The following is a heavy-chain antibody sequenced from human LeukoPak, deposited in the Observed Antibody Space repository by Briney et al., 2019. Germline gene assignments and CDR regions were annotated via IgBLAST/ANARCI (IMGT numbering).Heavy chain of an antibody. CDR2: INPNSGGT. D-gene: IGHD6-13*01. J-gene: IGHJ4*02. Sequence: ASVKVSCKASGYTFTGYYMHWVRQAPGQGLEWMGWINPNSGGTNYAQEFQGRVTMTRDTSISTACMELSRLRSDDTAVYYCAREVGIAAALYWGQGTLVTVSS. CDR3: AREVGIAAALY. V-gene: IGHV1-2*02. CDR1: GYTFTGYY.